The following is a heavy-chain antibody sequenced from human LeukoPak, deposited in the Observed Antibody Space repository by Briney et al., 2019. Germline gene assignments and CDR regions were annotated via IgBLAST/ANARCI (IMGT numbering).Heavy chain of an antibody. CDR2: IYGSGIT. Sequence: SETLSLTCTVSGGSIISNYWSWIRQSAGTGLEWIGRIYGSGITDYNPSLKSRVTISLDTSRKQSSLSLTSVTAADTAVYYCARLKFYDSTGYSPGYYMDVWGKGTTVSVFS. CDR3: ARLKFYDSTGYSPGYYMDV. CDR1: GGSIISNY. J-gene: IGHJ6*03. D-gene: IGHD3-22*01. V-gene: IGHV4-4*07.